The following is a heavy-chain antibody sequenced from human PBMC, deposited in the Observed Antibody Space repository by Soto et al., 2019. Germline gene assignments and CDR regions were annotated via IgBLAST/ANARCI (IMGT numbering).Heavy chain of an antibody. CDR2: ISGSTGNT. D-gene: IGHD3-10*01. CDR1: GFTFSSYV. V-gene: IGHV3-23*01. Sequence: GGSLRLSCAASGFTFSSYVMNWVRQAPGKGLKWVSTISGSTGNTYYAGSVKGRFTISRDNSKNTLYLQMNSLRAEDTAVYYCAKDLGELLFGYFDYWGQGTLVTVSS. J-gene: IGHJ4*02. CDR3: AKDLGELLFGYFDY.